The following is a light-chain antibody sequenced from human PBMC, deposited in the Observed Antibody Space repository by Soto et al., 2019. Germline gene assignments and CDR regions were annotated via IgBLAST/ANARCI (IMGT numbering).Light chain of an antibody. J-gene: IGLJ2*01. Sequence: QSALTQPPSASGSPGQSVTISCTGTSSDVGGYDYVSWYQHHPGKAPKLIIYEIIKRPSGVPDRFSGSKSGNTASLTVSGLQAEDEAFYYCCSYGGTNNLIFGGGTKLTVL. CDR2: EII. CDR1: SSDVGGYDY. V-gene: IGLV2-8*01. CDR3: CSYGGTNNLI.